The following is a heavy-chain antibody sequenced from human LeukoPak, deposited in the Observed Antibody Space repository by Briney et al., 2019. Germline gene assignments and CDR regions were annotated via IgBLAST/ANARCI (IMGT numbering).Heavy chain of an antibody. J-gene: IGHJ6*03. CDR1: GGSISTYY. V-gene: IGHV4-59*01. CDR2: IYYNGAT. CDR3: PRDRYMDV. Sequence: PSETLSLTCTVSGGSISTYYWTWIRQPPGKGLEWIGHIYYNGATNYDPSLKSRVIISLDTSKNQFSLKLTSVTAADTAVYFCPRDRYMDVWGKGTTVTVSS.